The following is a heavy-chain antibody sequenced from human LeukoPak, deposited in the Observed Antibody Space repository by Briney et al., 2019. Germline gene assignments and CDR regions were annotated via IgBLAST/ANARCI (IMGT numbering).Heavy chain of an antibody. CDR1: GFTFDDYA. CDR2: ISWNSGSI. CDR3: AKTRGYASSWYRAFDI. V-gene: IGHV3-9*01. J-gene: IGHJ3*02. D-gene: IGHD6-13*01. Sequence: GGSLRLSCAASGFTFDDYAMHWVRQAPGKGLEWVSGISWNSGSIGYADSVRGRFTISRDNAKNSLYLQMNSLRAEDTALYYCAKTRGYASSWYRAFDIWGQGTMVTVSS.